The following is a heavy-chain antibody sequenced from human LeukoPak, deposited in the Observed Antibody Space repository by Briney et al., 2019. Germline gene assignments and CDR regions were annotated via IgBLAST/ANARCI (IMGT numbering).Heavy chain of an antibody. CDR1: GFTFSSYG. J-gene: IGHJ6*02. V-gene: IGHV3-30*18. CDR2: ISYLGDDQ. CDR3: AKDRSSGPHYYYGMDV. Sequence: GGSLRLSCAASGFTFSSYGIHWIRQAPGKGLEWVAVISYLGDDQLYAESVKGRFTISRDNSKKTVFLQMNSLRGEDTAIYYCAKDRSSGPHYYYGMDVWGQGTTVIVSS. D-gene: IGHD6-25*01.